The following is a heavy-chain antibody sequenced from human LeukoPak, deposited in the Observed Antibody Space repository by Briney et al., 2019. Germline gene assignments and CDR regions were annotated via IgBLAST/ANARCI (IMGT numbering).Heavy chain of an antibody. J-gene: IGHJ6*03. CDR3: ARTTMVRGTYYMDV. V-gene: IGHV4-59*01. CDR2: IYYSGYT. Sequence: SAETLSLTCTVSGGSISSYYWSWIRQPPGKGLEWIGYIYYSGYTNYNPSLKSRVTISVDTSKNQFSLKLSSVTAADTAVYYCARTTMVRGTYYMDVWGKGTTVTISS. CDR1: GGSISSYY. D-gene: IGHD3-10*01.